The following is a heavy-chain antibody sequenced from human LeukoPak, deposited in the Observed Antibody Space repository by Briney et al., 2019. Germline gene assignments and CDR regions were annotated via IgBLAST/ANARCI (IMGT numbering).Heavy chain of an antibody. J-gene: IGHJ4*03. CDR2: ISTYNGNT. V-gene: IGHV1-18*01. Sequence: GASVTVSFKASGYTFTIYGISWMRQAPGQGHEWMGWISTYNGNTNYAQKLQGRVTMTTDTSTSTAYMELRSLRSDDTAVYYCARDTEYYYDSSGYPPFDYWGQGTMVTVSS. D-gene: IGHD3-22*01. CDR3: ARDTEYYYDSSGYPPFDY. CDR1: GYTFTIYG.